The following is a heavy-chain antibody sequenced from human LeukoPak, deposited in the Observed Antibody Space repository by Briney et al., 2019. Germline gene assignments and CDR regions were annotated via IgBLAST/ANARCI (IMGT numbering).Heavy chain of an antibody. V-gene: IGHV3-30-3*01. J-gene: IGHJ4*02. D-gene: IGHD1-26*01. Sequence: PGGSLRLSCAAPGFTFSSYAMHWVRQAPGKGLEWVAVISYDGSNKYYADSVKGRFTISRDNSKNTLYLQMNSLRAEDTAVYYCAILSPVVGATTGGYWGQGTLVTVSS. CDR1: GFTFSSYA. CDR3: AILSPVVGATTGGY. CDR2: ISYDGSNK.